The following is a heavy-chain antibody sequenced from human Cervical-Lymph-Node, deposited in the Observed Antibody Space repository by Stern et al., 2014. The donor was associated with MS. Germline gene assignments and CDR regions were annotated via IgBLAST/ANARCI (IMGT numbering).Heavy chain of an antibody. Sequence: VQLVESGGEVRKPGASVRVSCKTSGYNFISDDINWVRQATGQGLEWMGGMNPDSGDTGYARKVQGRLTITGDTSINTAYMELTSLSSEDSAVYYCTKAWDSWGQGTLVTVSS. CDR2: MNPDSGDT. J-gene: IGHJ5*01. CDR1: GYNFISDD. V-gene: IGHV1-8*01. CDR3: TKAWDS.